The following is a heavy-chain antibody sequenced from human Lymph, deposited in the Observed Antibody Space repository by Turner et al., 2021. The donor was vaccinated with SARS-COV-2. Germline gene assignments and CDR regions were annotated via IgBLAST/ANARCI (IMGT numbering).Heavy chain of an antibody. Sequence: HLQLQESVSGLVKPSEPLSLTCTVSGGSISSSSHYWGWIRQPPGRGLVWFGHIYYSGNNYYAPSLKGRVTISVDKSKNQFSLKLSSVTAADTAVYYCARLVRRAEYYFDYWGQGTLVTVSS. CDR2: IYYSGNN. CDR1: GGSISSSSHY. V-gene: IGHV4-39*01. J-gene: IGHJ4*02. D-gene: IGHD3-10*01. CDR3: ARLVRRAEYYFDY.